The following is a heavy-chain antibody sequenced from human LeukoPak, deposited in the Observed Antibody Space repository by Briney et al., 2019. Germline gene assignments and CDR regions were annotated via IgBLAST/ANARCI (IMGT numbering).Heavy chain of an antibody. V-gene: IGHV3-23*01. CDR2: ISGSGGNT. J-gene: IGHJ4*02. CDR1: GFTFDDYG. CDR3: AKEFYYGSGNYYPTFDY. Sequence: GGSLRLSCAASGFTFDDYGMSWVRQAPGKGLEWVSLISGSGGNTYYADSVKGRFTISRDDSKNTLYLQMNSLRAEDTAVYYCAKEFYYGSGNYYPTFDYWGQGTLVTVSS. D-gene: IGHD3-10*01.